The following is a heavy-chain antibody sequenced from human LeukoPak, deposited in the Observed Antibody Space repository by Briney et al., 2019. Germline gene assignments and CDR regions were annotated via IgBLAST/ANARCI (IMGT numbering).Heavy chain of an antibody. CDR3: ARWVSGWDV. D-gene: IGHD6-19*01. V-gene: IGHV3-7*05. J-gene: IGHJ6*02. Sequence: LTGGSLSLSCAASGFSCSIFWMSCVRQAQGKGLVWVASLKQDGSEKYYVDSVKGRFTISRDNAKNSLSLQMNSLRAEDTAVYYCARWVSGWDVWGQGTTVTVSS. CDR2: LKQDGSEK. CDR1: GFSCSIFW.